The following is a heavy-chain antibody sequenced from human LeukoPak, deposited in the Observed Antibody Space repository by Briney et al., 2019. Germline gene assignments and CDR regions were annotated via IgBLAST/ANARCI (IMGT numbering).Heavy chain of an antibody. CDR3: ATGSTGTTFDAFDI. CDR1: GYTLTELS. D-gene: IGHD4-17*01. CDR2: FDPEDGET. J-gene: IGHJ3*02. V-gene: IGHV1-24*01. Sequence: ASVTVSCKVSGYTLTELSMHWVRQAPGKGLEWMGGFDPEDGETIYAQKFQGRVTMTEDTSTDTAYMELSSLRSEDTAVYYCATGSTGTTFDAFDIWGQGTMVTVSS.